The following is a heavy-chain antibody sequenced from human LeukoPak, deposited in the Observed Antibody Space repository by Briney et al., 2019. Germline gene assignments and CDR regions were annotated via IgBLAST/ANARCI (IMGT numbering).Heavy chain of an antibody. D-gene: IGHD3-10*01. Sequence: GGSLRLSCAASGFTFSSYAMSWVRQAPGKGLEWVSAISGSGGSTYYADSVKGRFTISRDNAKNSLYLQMNSLRAEDTALYYCAKDRGDYGYYYYGMDVWGQGTTVTVSS. J-gene: IGHJ6*02. V-gene: IGHV3-23*01. CDR2: ISGSGGST. CDR1: GFTFSSYA. CDR3: AKDRGDYGYYYYGMDV.